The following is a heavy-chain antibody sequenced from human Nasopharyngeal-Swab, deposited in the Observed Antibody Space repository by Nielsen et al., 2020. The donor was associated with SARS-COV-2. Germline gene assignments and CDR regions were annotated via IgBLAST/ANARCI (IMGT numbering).Heavy chain of an antibody. CDR2: INHSGST. J-gene: IGHJ4*02. V-gene: IGHV4-34*01. CDR1: GGSFSGYY. D-gene: IGHD3-3*01. CDR3: ARWGPINDFWSGYYRFDY. Sequence: SETLSLTCAVYGGSFSGYYWSWIRQPPGKGPEWIGEINHSGSTNYNPSLKSRVTISVDTSKNQFSLKLSSVTAADTAVYYCARWGPINDFWSGYYRFDYWGQGTLVTVSS.